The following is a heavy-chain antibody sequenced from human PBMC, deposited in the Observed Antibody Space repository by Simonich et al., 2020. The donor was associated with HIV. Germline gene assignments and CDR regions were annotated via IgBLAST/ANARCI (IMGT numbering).Heavy chain of an antibody. J-gene: IGHJ3*02. CDR2: IDWEYDK. Sequence: QVTLKESGPALVKPTQTLTLTCTFSGFSLSTSGMRVSWIRQPPGKALEWLARIDWEYDKFYSPSLKTRLTISKDTSKNQVVLTMTNMDPVDTATYYCARTPIIRGIIVAFDIWGQGTMVTVSS. CDR3: ARTPIIRGIIVAFDI. V-gene: IGHV2-70*04. CDR1: GFSLSTSGMR. D-gene: IGHD3-10*01.